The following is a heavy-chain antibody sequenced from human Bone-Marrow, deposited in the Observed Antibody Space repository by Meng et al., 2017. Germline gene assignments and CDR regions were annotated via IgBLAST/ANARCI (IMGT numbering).Heavy chain of an antibody. CDR2: IRSKANSYAT. CDR1: GFTFSGSA. D-gene: IGHD3-22*01. Sequence: GESLKISCAASGFTFSGSAMHWVRQASGKGLEWVGRIRSKANSYATAYAASVKGRFTISRDDSKNTAYLQMNSMKTEDTAVYYGNRSYYYDSSGYYSFDYWGQGTLVTVSS. J-gene: IGHJ4*02. CDR3: NRSYYYDSSGYYSFDY. V-gene: IGHV3-73*01.